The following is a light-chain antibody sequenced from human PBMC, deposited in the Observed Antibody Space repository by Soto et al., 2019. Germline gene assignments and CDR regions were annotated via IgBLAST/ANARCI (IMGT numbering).Light chain of an antibody. CDR2: GAA. J-gene: IGKJ1*01. V-gene: IGKV3-15*01. Sequence: EIVMTQSPATLSVSPGERATLSCRASQSVFSSLAWYQQKPGQAPRLLIYGAATRATGIPARFSGSGSGTEFTLTISSLQSADFAVYFCQQYHNWPAFGQGTKVEIK. CDR3: QQYHNWPA. CDR1: QSVFSS.